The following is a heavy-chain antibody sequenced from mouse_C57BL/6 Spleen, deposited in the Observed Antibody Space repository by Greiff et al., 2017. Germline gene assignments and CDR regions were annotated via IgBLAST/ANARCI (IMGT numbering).Heavy chain of an antibody. V-gene: IGHV1-4*01. J-gene: IGHJ1*03. Sequence: QVQLQQSGAELARPGASVKMSCKASGYTFTSYTMPWVKQRPGQGLEWIGDINPSSGYTKYNQKFKDKATLTADKSSSTAYMQLSSLTSEDSAVDYCARAGTGYFDVWGTGTTVTVSS. CDR2: INPSSGYT. CDR1: GYTFTSYT. D-gene: IGHD4-1*01. CDR3: ARAGTGYFDV.